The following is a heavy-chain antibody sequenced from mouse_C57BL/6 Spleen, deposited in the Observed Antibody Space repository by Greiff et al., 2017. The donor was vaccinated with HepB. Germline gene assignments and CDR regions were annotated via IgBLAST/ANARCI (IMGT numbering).Heavy chain of an antibody. CDR1: GYTFTSYW. D-gene: IGHD2-1*01. V-gene: IGHV1-69*01. CDR3: ARGDGNYPYYFDY. CDR2: IDPSDSYT. J-gene: IGHJ2*01. Sequence: QVQLQQPGAELVMPGASVKLSCKASGYTFTSYWMHWVKQRPGQGLEWIGEIDPSDSYTNYNQKFKGKSTLTVDKSSSTAYMQLSSLTSEDSAVYYSARGDGNYPYYFDYWGQGTTLTVSS.